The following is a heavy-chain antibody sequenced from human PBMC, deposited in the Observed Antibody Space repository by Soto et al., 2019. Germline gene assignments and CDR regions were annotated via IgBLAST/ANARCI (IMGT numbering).Heavy chain of an antibody. D-gene: IGHD6-19*01. V-gene: IGHV1-18*01. CDR3: ARVIRVRIAVAGNTISYYCDY. Sequence: QVQLVQSGAEVKKPGASVKVSCKASGYTFTSYGISWVRQAPGQGIEWMGWISAYNGNTNYAQKLQGRVTMTTDTSTSTAYMELRSLRSDDTAVYYCARVIRVRIAVAGNTISYYCDYWGQGTLVTVSS. CDR2: ISAYNGNT. J-gene: IGHJ4*02. CDR1: GYTFTSYG.